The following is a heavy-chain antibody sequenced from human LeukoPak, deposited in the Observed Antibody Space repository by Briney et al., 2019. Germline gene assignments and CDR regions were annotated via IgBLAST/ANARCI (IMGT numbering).Heavy chain of an antibody. CDR3: ARTRASYYYDSSGYYDY. Sequence: SSVKVSCKASGGTFSSYAISWVRQAPGQGLEWIGGIIPIFGTANYAQKFQGRVTITTDESTSTAYMELSSLRSEDTAVYYCARTRASYYYDSSGYYDYWGQGTLVTVSS. J-gene: IGHJ4*02. V-gene: IGHV1-69*05. CDR2: IIPIFGTA. CDR1: GGTFSSYA. D-gene: IGHD3-22*01.